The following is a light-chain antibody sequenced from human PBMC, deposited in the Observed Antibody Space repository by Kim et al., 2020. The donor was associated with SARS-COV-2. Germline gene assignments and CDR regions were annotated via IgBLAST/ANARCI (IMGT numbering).Light chain of an antibody. CDR1: QGISSY. CDR3: QQYYSYPPT. Sequence: AIRMTQSPSSLSASTGDRVTITCRVSQGISSYLAWYQQKPGKAPKLLIYAASTLQSGVPSRFSGSGSGTDFTLTISCLQSEDFATYYCQQYYSYPPTFGQGTKVDIK. CDR2: AAS. J-gene: IGKJ1*01. V-gene: IGKV1-8*01.